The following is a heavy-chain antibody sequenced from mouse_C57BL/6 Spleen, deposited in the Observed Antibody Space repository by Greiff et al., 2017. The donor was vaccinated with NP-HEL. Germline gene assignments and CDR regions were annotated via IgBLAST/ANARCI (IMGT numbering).Heavy chain of an antibody. J-gene: IGHJ4*01. CDR1: GYTFTSYW. CDR2: IHPNSGST. CDR3: ARSPQSNFGNYYAMDY. V-gene: IGHV1-64*01. Sequence: VQLQQPGAELVKPGASVKLSCKASGYTFTSYWMHWVKQRPGQGLEWIGMIHPNSGSTNYNEKFKSKATLTVDKSSSTAYMQLSSLTSEDSAVYYCARSPQSNFGNYYAMDYWGQGTSVTVSS. D-gene: IGHD2-5*01.